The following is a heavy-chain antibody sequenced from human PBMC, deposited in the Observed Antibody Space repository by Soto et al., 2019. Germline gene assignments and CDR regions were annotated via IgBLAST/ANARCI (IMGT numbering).Heavy chain of an antibody. CDR2: IDPGDSNT. D-gene: IGHD2-15*01. V-gene: IGHV5-10-1*03. J-gene: IGHJ6*02. CDR3: ARQGGYYYYGMDV. Sequence: EVQLVQSGAEVKKPGESLTISCKTSGYSFNTFWISWVRQVPGKGLEWMGRIDPGDSNTNYSPSFQGHVTLSVDKSRGTAYLQWSSVKASDTAIYYCARQGGYYYYGMDVWGQGTAVTVSS. CDR1: GYSFNTFW.